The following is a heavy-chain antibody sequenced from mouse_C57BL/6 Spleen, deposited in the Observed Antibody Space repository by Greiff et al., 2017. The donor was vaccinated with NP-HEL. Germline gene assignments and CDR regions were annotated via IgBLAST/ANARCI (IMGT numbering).Heavy chain of an antibody. J-gene: IGHJ3*01. CDR3: ARERTTVVAPGFAY. V-gene: IGHV1-26*01. CDR1: GYTFTDYY. CDR2: INPNNGGT. D-gene: IGHD1-1*01. Sequence: VQLQQSGPELVKPGASVKISCKASGYTFTDYYMNWVKQSHGKSLEWIGDINPNNGGTSYNQKFKGKATLTVDKSSSTAYMELRSLTSEDSAVYYCARERTTVVAPGFAYWGQGTLVTVSA.